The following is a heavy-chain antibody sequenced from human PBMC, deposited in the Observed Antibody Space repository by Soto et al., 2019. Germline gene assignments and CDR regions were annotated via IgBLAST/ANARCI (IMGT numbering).Heavy chain of an antibody. V-gene: IGHV4-30-2*01. CDR1: GGSISSGGYS. D-gene: IGHD1-26*01. J-gene: IGHJ4*02. CDR2: IYHSGST. Sequence: QLQLQESGSGLVKPSQTLSLTCAVSGGSISSGGYSWSWIRQPPGKGLEWIGYIYHSGSTYYNPSLKSRVTISVDRSKNQFSLKLSSVTDADTAVYYCARVTYSGSYYVDYWGQGTLVTVSS. CDR3: ARVTYSGSYYVDY.